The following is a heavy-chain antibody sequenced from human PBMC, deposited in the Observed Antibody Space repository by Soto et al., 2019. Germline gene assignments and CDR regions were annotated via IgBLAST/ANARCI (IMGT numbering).Heavy chain of an antibody. CDR1: GDSVSSNSAA. V-gene: IGHV6-1*01. D-gene: IGHD6-13*01. Sequence: QSQTLSLTCAISGDSVSSNSAAWNWIRQSPSRGLEWLGRTYYRSKWYNDYAVSVKSRITINPDTSKNQFSLQLNSVTPEDTAVYYCARDQGIAAAGTPAGAFDIWGQGTMVTVSS. CDR3: ARDQGIAAAGTPAGAFDI. J-gene: IGHJ3*02. CDR2: TYYRSKWYN.